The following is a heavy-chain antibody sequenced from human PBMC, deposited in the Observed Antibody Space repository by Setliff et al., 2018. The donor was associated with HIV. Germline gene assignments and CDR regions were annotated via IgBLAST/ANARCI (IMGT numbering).Heavy chain of an antibody. V-gene: IGHV4-34*01. CDR1: GGSFSDYY. J-gene: IGHJ4*02. Sequence: PSETLSLTCGIYGGSFSDYYWSWIRQPPGKGLEWIGEIDHRGRPKYNPSLNSRVTMSVDTSKNQFSLKLTSVTAADTAVYYCARGVRRRTYYYGSGSYYFDYWGQGTLVTVSS. CDR2: IDHRGRP. CDR3: ARGVRRRTYYYGSGSYYFDY. D-gene: IGHD3-10*01.